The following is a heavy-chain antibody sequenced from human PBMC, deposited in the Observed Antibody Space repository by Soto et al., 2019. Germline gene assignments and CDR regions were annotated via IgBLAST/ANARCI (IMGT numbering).Heavy chain of an antibody. J-gene: IGHJ4*02. V-gene: IGHV4-34*01. CDR1: GGSFSGYY. CDR3: ARSRPRGYSYGTSRGFDY. CDR2: INHSGST. D-gene: IGHD5-18*01. Sequence: SETLSLTCAVYGGSFSGYYWSWIRQPPGKGLEWIGEINHSGSTNYNPSLKSQVTISVDTSKNQFSLKLSSVTAADTAVYYCARSRPRGYSYGTSRGFDYWGQGTLVTVSS.